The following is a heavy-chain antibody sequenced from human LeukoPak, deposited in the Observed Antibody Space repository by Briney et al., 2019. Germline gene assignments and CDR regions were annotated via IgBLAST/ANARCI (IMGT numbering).Heavy chain of an antibody. Sequence: GGSLRLSCAASGITFSTYAMSWVRQAPGKGLEWVSGISGSDGSTHYADSVKGRFTISRDNSKNTLFLQMNSLRAEDTAVYYCAKEDSSYDSFDYWGQGTLVTVSP. CDR2: ISGSDGST. J-gene: IGHJ4*02. CDR1: GITFSTYA. D-gene: IGHD5-12*01. CDR3: AKEDSSYDSFDY. V-gene: IGHV3-23*01.